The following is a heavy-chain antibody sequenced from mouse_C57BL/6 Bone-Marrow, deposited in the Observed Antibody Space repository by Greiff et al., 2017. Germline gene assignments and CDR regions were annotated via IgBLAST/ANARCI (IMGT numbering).Heavy chain of an antibody. V-gene: IGHV1-82*01. CDR3: AREGYGYDGNAMGY. D-gene: IGHD2-2*01. J-gene: IGHJ4*01. CDR1: GYAFSSSW. Sequence: VQLQQPGPELVKPGASVKISCKASGYAFSSSWMNWVKQRPGKGLEWIGRIYPGDGDTNYNGKFKGKATLTADKSSSTAYMQLSSLTSEDSAVYFCAREGYGYDGNAMGYWGQGTSVTVSS. CDR2: IYPGDGDT.